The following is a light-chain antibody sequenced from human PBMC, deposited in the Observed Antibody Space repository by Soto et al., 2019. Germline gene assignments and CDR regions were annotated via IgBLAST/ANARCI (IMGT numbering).Light chain of an antibody. CDR1: QDISNY. J-gene: IGKJ4*01. CDR3: QKHDSAPL. CDR2: GAS. Sequence: DIQMTQSPSSLSASVGNRVIITCRASQDISNYLAWYQQKPGKVPKLLIYGASTLQSGVPSRFSGSGSGTDFTLTINSLQPEDVATYYCQKHDSAPLFGGGTKVEIK. V-gene: IGKV1-27*01.